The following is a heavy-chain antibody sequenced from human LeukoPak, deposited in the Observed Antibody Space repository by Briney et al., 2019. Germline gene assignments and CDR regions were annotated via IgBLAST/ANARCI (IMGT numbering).Heavy chain of an antibody. CDR1: GGSIRKSY. V-gene: IGHV4-4*07. CDR2: ILTTGST. D-gene: IGHD1-14*01. CDR3: ARDGVPLTNLVARPFHP. Sequence: PSQTLSLTCTVSGGSIRKSYWSCIRQPARKVLEWVGRILTTGSTNYNPSRKSRVTMSIDTSKNQFSLKMTSVTAADTAVYYCARDGVPLTNLVARPFHPWGQGTLVTVCS. J-gene: IGHJ1*01.